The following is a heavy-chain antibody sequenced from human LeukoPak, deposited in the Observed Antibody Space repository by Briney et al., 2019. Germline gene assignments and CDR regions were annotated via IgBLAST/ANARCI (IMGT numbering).Heavy chain of an antibody. CDR2: ISYDGDKK. Sequence: GGSLRLSCTASGFTFSNYAMHWVRQAPGKGLQWVAIISYDGDKKEYTDSVKGRLTISRDNSKNTLSLQMNSLRAEDTALYYCARGALAAGERLKNNWFDPWGQGTLVTVSS. V-gene: IGHV3-30-3*01. CDR1: GFTFSNYA. D-gene: IGHD6-13*01. CDR3: ARGALAAGERLKNNWFDP. J-gene: IGHJ5*02.